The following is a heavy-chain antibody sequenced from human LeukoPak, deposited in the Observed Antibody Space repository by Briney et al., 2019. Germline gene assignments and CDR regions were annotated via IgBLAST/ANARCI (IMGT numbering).Heavy chain of an antibody. CDR1: GFTFSSYG. CDR3: AGGEWSIHAFDI. D-gene: IGHD3-10*01. Sequence: GGSLRLSCAASGFTFSSYGMHWVRQAPGKGLEWVAFIRYDGSNKYYADSVKGRFTISRDNAKNSLYLQMNSLRAEDTAVYYCAGGEWSIHAFDIWGQGTMVTVSS. J-gene: IGHJ3*02. V-gene: IGHV3-30*02. CDR2: IRYDGSNK.